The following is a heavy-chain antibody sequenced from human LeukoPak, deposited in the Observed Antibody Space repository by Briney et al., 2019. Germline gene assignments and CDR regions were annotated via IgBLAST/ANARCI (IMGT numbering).Heavy chain of an antibody. CDR1: GFTFSNAW. D-gene: IGHD2-15*01. Sequence: KTGGSLRLSCAASGFTFSNAWMSWVRQAPGKGLEWVGRIESKTDGGTTDYAAPVKGRFTISRDDSKNTLYLQMNSLKTEDTAVYYCTTGLRSWGQGTLVTVSS. CDR3: TTGLRS. J-gene: IGHJ4*02. CDR2: IESKTDGGTT. V-gene: IGHV3-15*04.